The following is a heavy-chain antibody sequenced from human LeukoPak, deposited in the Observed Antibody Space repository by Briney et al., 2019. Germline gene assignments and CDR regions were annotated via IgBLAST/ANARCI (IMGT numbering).Heavy chain of an antibody. CDR1: GFTFSSYW. V-gene: IGHV3-7*03. Sequence: GGSLRLSCAASGFTFSSYWMNWARQAPGKGLEWVASINHNGNVNYYVDSVKGRFTISRDNAKNSLYLQMNSLRVEDTAVYYCARDYGSGHRYFDPWGQGTLVTVSS. D-gene: IGHD3-10*01. CDR3: ARDYGSGHRYFDP. CDR2: INHNGNVN. J-gene: IGHJ5*02.